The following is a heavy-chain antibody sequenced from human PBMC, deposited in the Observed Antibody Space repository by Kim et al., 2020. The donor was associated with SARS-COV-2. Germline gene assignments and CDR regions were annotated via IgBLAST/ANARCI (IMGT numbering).Heavy chain of an antibody. D-gene: IGHD3-10*01. CDR3: AKVKSYYNVNDY. V-gene: IGHV3-23*01. J-gene: IGHJ4*02. Sequence: YDPDSVKGRFTISRDNSKNTLNLQMNSLRAEDTAVYYCAKVKSYYNVNDYWGQGTLVTVSS.